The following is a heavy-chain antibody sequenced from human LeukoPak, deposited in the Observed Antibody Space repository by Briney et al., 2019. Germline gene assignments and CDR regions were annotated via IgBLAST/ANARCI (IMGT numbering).Heavy chain of an antibody. CDR2: IIPILGIA. Sequence: SVKVSCKASGGTFSSYAISWVRQAPGQGLEWMGRIIPILGIANYAQKFQGRVTITADKSTSTAYMELSSLRSEDTAVYYCARATNDRIAAAAHFFDYWGQGTLVTVSS. J-gene: IGHJ4*02. CDR1: GGTFSSYA. D-gene: IGHD6-13*01. V-gene: IGHV1-69*04. CDR3: ARATNDRIAAAAHFFDY.